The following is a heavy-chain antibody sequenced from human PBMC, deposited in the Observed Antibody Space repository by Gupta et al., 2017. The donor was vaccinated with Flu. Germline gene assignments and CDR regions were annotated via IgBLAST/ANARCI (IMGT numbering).Heavy chain of an antibody. CDR1: GFPFDDYA. Sequence: EVQLVESGGGSVQSGRSLRLSCAASGFPFDDYAMHWVRQVPGKGLEWVSGISRNIGDVGYADSVKGRFTISRDNAKNSLYLQMNSLRAEDTALYYCSKDTYSEYYGMDVWGQGTTVTVSS. CDR3: SKDTYSEYYGMDV. J-gene: IGHJ6*02. V-gene: IGHV3-9*01. D-gene: IGHD3-10*01. CDR2: ISRNIGDV.